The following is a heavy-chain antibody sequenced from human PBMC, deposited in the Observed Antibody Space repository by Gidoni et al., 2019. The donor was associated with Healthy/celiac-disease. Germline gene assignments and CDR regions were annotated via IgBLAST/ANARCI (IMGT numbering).Heavy chain of an antibody. CDR1: RGSVSNGCFY. CDR3: ARVRIGDYGLDY. V-gene: IGHV4-61*01. J-gene: IGHJ4*02. Sequence: QVQLQEPCPGLVKSSETLSLTCTVSRGSVSNGCFYWRWLRQPPGKGLEWIGNMDYSGNTNDTPSLKSRVTMSVDTSKSQFSLKLSSVTAADTAVYYCARVRIGDYGLDYWGQGTLVIVSS. CDR2: MDYSGNT. D-gene: IGHD4-17*01.